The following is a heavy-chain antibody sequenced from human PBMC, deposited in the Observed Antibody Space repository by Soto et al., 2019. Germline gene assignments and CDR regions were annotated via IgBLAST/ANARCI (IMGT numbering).Heavy chain of an antibody. CDR2: ISSSSSYI. CDR1: GFTFSSYS. J-gene: IGHJ6*02. CDR3: ARGGPGYGDYVTADYYYGMDV. V-gene: IGHV3-21*01. D-gene: IGHD4-17*01. Sequence: GGSLRLSCAASGFTFSSYSMNWVRQAPGKGLEWVSSISSSSSYIYYADSVKGRFTISRDNAKNSLYLQMNSLRAEDTAVYYGARGGPGYGDYVTADYYYGMDVWGQGTTVTVSS.